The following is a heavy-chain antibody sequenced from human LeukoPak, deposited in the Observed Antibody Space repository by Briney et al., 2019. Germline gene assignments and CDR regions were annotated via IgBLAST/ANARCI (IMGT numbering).Heavy chain of an antibody. Sequence: GGSLRLSCAASGFTFNSYAMSWVRQAPGKGPEWVSVISSSGDGEKTYYADSVKGRFTISRDNSKNTVYLQMNSLRIEDTAVYFCARGRGDPWGQGTLVTVSS. CDR1: GFTFNSYA. V-gene: IGHV3-23*01. CDR3: ARGRGDP. J-gene: IGHJ5*02. D-gene: IGHD5-24*01. CDR2: ISSSGDGEKT.